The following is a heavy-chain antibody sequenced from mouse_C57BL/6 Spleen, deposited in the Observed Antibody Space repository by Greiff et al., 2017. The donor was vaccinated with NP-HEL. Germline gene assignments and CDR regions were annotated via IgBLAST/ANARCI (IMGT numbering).Heavy chain of an antibody. Sequence: QVQLKESGPGLVAPSQSLSISCTVSGFSLTSYGVDWVRQSPGKGLEWLGVIWGVGSTNYNSALKSRLSISKDNSKSQVFLKMNSLQTDDTAMYYCARGGYDSLYAKDYWGQGTSVTVSS. CDR2: IWGVGST. CDR1: GFSLTSYG. D-gene: IGHD2-2*01. V-gene: IGHV2-6*01. J-gene: IGHJ4*01. CDR3: ARGGYDSLYAKDY.